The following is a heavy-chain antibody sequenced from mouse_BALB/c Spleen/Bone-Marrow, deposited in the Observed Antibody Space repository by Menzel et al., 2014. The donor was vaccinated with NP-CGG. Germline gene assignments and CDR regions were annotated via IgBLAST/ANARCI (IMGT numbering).Heavy chain of an antibody. CDR3: ARRFTTGVTTGAMDY. D-gene: IGHD1-1*01. CDR2: INSNGGGT. CDR1: GFTFSSYY. Sequence: EVMLVESGGGLVKLGGSLILSCAASGFTFSSYYMSWVRQTPEKRLELVAAINSNGGGTYYPDTVKGRFTISRDNAKNTLYLQMSSLRSEDTALYYCARRFTTGVTTGAMDYWGQGTSVTVSS. J-gene: IGHJ4*01. V-gene: IGHV5-6-2*01.